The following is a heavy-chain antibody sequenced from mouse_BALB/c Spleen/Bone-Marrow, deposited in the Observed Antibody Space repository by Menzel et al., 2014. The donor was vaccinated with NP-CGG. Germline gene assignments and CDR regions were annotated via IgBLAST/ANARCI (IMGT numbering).Heavy chain of an antibody. CDR2: ISSGSNII. CDR1: GFTFSSFA. Sequence: EVQLQESGGGLVQPGGSRKLSCAASGFTFSSFAMHWIRQAPEKGLEWVAFISSGSNIIHYADTAKGRFTISRGNPKNTLFLQMTSLRSEDTAMYYCGRGDYWGQGTTLTVSS. CDR3: GRGDY. V-gene: IGHV5-17*02. J-gene: IGHJ2*01.